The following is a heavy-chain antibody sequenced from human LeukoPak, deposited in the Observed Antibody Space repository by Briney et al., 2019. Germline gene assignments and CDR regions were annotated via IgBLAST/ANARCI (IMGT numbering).Heavy chain of an antibody. J-gene: IGHJ6*02. CDR3: ARDANIVGAPGGYYYGMDV. Sequence: KTGGSLRLSCAASGFTFSDYYMSWIRQAPGKGLEWVSYISSSGSTIYYADSVKGRFTISRDNAKNSLYLQMNSLRAEDTAVYYCARDANIVGAPGGYYYGMDVWGQGTTVTVSS. CDR1: GFTFSDYY. V-gene: IGHV3-11*01. D-gene: IGHD1-26*01. CDR2: ISSSGSTI.